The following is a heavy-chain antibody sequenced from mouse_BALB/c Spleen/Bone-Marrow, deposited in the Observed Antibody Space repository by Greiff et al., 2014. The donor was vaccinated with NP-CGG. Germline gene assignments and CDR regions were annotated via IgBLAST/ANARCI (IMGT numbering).Heavy chain of an antibody. CDR2: IYPHNGGN. CDR3: ARSRGTTATTYYFDY. Sequence: VQLQQSGPELVKPGASVKISCKASGYTFTDYNMHWVKQSHGKSLEWIVYIYPHNGGNGYNQKFKNMATLTVDSSSSTAYMELRSLTSEDSAVYYCARSRGTTATTYYFDYWGQGTTLTVSS. V-gene: IGHV1S29*02. CDR1: GYTFTDYN. J-gene: IGHJ2*01. D-gene: IGHD1-2*01.